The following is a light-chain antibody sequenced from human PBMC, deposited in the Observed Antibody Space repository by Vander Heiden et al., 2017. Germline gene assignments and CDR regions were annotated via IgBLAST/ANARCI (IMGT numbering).Light chain of an antibody. CDR1: QSISSY. CDR2: AAS. J-gene: IGKJ2*01. CDR3: QQCYSTAHT. V-gene: IGKV1-39*01. Sequence: DIQMTQSPSSLSASVGDRVTITCRAGQSISSYLNWYQQKPGKAPKLLIYAASSLQSGVPSRFSGSASATDFTLTISSLPPEDFTTYYCQQCYSTAHTFGQGTKLEIK.